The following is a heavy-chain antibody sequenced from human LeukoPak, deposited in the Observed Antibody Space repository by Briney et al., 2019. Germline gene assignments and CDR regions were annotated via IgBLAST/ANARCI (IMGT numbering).Heavy chain of an antibody. J-gene: IGHJ4*02. CDR1: GFTFSSYA. V-gene: IGHV3-23*01. D-gene: IGHD6-13*01. CDR2: ISGSGDST. Sequence: GGSLRLSCAASGFTFSSYAMSWVRQAPGKGLEWVSAISGSGDSTYYGDSAKGRCTTSRDNSTNTLYMPINSLRAADTAVYYCATTRRLDSSSSSHGDYWGQGTLVTVSS. CDR3: ATTRRLDSSSSSHGDY.